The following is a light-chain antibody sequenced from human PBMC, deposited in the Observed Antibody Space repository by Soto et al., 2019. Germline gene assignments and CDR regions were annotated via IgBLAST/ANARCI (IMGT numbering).Light chain of an antibody. J-gene: IGKJ1*01. CDR1: QIISRG. Sequence: DSQMAQSPATLSASVGDRVTLTCRASQIISRGVAWYQQKPGKAPKFLIDWVSSLKRGGPSRFSGSGSGTEFTLVSSSLQPDDFATYSCQHYHSDSVTFGQGTKVDI. V-gene: IGKV1-5*01. CDR2: WVS. CDR3: QHYHSDSVT.